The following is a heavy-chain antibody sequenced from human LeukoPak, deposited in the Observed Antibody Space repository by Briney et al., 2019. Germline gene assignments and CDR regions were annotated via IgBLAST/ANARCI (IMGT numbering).Heavy chain of an antibody. CDR2: IHHSGAA. V-gene: IGHV4-59*12. Sequence: SETLSLTCTVSGASITSYYWSWIRQSPGKGLEWLGYIHHSGAANYNPSLQSRVTTSVAVSKNQFSLKVRSVTAADTAVYYCARDSYSSTWLPYFNYWGQGTLVTVSS. CDR3: ARDSYSSTWLPYFNY. CDR1: GASITSYY. D-gene: IGHD6-13*01. J-gene: IGHJ4*02.